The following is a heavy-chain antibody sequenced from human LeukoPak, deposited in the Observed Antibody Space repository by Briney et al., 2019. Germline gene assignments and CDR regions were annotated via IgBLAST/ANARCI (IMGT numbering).Heavy chain of an antibody. J-gene: IGHJ4*02. D-gene: IGHD2-15*01. Sequence: GGSLRLSCAASGFTFSIYSMNWVRQAPGKGLEWVSYISSGSNMIYYADSVKGRFTISRDNAKNSLYLQMNSLRDEDTAVYYCARLWGFCSGSSCYSRPYWGKGTLVTVSS. CDR2: ISSGSNMI. CDR3: ARLWGFCSGSSCYSRPY. CDR1: GFTFSIYS. V-gene: IGHV3-48*02.